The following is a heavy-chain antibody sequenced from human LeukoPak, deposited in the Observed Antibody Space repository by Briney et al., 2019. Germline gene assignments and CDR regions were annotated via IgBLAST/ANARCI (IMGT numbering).Heavy chain of an antibody. J-gene: IGHJ4*02. Sequence: GGSLRLSCAASGFTFSSYGMHWVRQAPGKGLEWVAVISYDGSNKYSADSVKGRFTISRDNSKNTLYLQMNSLRAEDTAVYYCAKDLRYFDWLFDSWGQGTLVTVS. V-gene: IGHV3-30*18. D-gene: IGHD3-9*01. CDR1: GFTFSSYG. CDR3: AKDLRYFDWLFDS. CDR2: ISYDGSNK.